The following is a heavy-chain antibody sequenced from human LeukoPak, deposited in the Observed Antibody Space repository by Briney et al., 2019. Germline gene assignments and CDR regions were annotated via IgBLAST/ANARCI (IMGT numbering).Heavy chain of an antibody. CDR3: ARDTGSFDY. V-gene: IGHV6-1*01. CDR2: TYSRSKWYN. J-gene: IGHJ4*02. Sequence: SQTLSLTCAISGDSVSSNSATCNWIRQSPSRGLQWLGRTYSRSKWYNDYAVSVKRRITINPDTSKNQFSLQLISVTPENTAVYYCARDTGSFDYWGQGTLVTVSS. D-gene: IGHD1-26*01. CDR1: GDSVSSNSAT.